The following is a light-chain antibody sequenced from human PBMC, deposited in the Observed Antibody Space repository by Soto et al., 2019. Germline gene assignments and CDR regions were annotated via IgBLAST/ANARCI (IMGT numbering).Light chain of an antibody. V-gene: IGLV2-23*01. CDR1: NSDVGSYKF. CDR3: CSFAGGGATWV. J-gene: IGLJ3*02. Sequence: QSALTQPASVSGSPGQSITISCTGTNSDVGSYKFVSWYQQHPGEVPKLIIYEATKRPSGLSNRFSGSKSGNTASLTISGFQAEDEADYYCCSFAGGGATWVFGGGTKLTVL. CDR2: EAT.